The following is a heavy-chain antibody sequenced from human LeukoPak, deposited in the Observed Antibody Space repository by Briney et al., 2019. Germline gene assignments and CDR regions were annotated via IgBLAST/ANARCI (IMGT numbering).Heavy chain of an antibody. Sequence: ASVKVSCKASGYTFTGYFVHWVRQAPGQGLEWMGWINPNSGGTNYAQKFQGRVTMTRDTSISTAYMELSRLRSDDTAVYYCARSPYHCSGGSCYSMSDYWGQGTLVTVSS. CDR1: GYTFTGYF. CDR3: ARSPYHCSGGSCYSMSDY. V-gene: IGHV1-2*02. J-gene: IGHJ4*02. D-gene: IGHD2-15*01. CDR2: INPNSGGT.